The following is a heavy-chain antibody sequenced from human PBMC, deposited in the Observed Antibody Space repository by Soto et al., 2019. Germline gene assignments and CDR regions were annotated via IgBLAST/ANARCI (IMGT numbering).Heavy chain of an antibody. J-gene: IGHJ4*02. V-gene: IGHV1-69*01. D-gene: IGHD6-19*01. CDR3: ARDGRRIAVAGTYYFDY. CDR2: IIPIFGTA. Sequence: QVQLVQSGAEVKKPGSSVKVSCKASGGTFSSYAISWVRQAPGQGLEWMGGIIPIFGTANYAQKFQGRVTITADESTSTAYMELSSLRSEDTAVHYCARDGRRIAVAGTYYFDYWGQGTLVTVSS. CDR1: GGTFSSYA.